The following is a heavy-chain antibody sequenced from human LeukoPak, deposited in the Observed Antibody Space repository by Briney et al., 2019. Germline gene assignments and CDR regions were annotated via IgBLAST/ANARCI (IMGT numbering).Heavy chain of an antibody. J-gene: IGHJ4*02. D-gene: IGHD2-15*01. Sequence: GGSLRLSCAASGFSFSNYAMTWVRQAPGKGLEWVSVISGGGGSTYYADSVKGRFTISRDNSKNTLYLQMNSLRAEDTAVYYCAKDRGYCSGSSCPLVFDYWGQGTLVTVSS. V-gene: IGHV3-23*01. CDR3: AKDRGYCSGSSCPLVFDY. CDR1: GFSFSNYA. CDR2: ISGGGGST.